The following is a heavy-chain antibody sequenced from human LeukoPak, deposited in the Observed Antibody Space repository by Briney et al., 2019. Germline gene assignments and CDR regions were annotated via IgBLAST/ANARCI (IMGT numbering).Heavy chain of an antibody. V-gene: IGHV3-53*01. J-gene: IGHJ3*02. CDR1: GYIVSSHY. D-gene: IGHD3-22*01. CDR3: AKTRTRYYYDSSGSPGAFDI. CDR2: MYTDGST. Sequence: GGSLRLSCTASGYIVSSHYMDWVRQAPGKGLEWVSVMYTDGSTHFADSVKGRFTMSRDSSKNTVYLQMNSLRAEDTAVYYCAKTRTRYYYDSSGSPGAFDIWGQGTMVTVSS.